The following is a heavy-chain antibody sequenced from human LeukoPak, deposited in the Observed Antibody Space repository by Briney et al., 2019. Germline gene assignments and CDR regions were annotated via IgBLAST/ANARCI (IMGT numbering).Heavy chain of an antibody. CDR3: AKIDAY. CDR2: INSDGSIT. CDR1: GFTFSRNW. J-gene: IGHJ4*02. Sequence: GGSLRLSCAASGFTFSRNWMHWVRQAPGKGLVWVPRINSDGSITIYADSVKGRFTISRDNAKNTLYLQMSSLRAEDTAVYYCAKIDAYWGQGTLVTVSS. V-gene: IGHV3-74*01.